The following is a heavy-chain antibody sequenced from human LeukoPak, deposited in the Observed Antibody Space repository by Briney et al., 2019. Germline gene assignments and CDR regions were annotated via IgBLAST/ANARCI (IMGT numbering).Heavy chain of an antibody. CDR2: IYTSGTT. V-gene: IGHV4-4*07. Sequence: SETLSLTCTVSGYSISSVYYWNWIRQPAGKGLEWIGRIYTSGTTNYNPSLKSRVSMSVDTSKNQFSLKLSSVTAADTAIYYCARGSGAADYWGQGTLVTVSS. CDR1: GYSISSVYY. D-gene: IGHD3-10*01. CDR3: ARGSGAADY. J-gene: IGHJ4*02.